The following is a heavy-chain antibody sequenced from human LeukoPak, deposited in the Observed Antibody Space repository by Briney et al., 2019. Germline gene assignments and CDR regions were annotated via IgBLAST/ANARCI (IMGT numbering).Heavy chain of an antibody. Sequence: GGSLRLSCAASGFTFSSYTMNWVRQAPGKGLECLSYISSSGSTIYYADSVKGRFTVSRDDAKNSLYLQMNSLRVEDTAVYYCARDCGGDCFDAFDIWGRGTMATVSS. J-gene: IGHJ3*02. CDR1: GFTFSSYT. V-gene: IGHV3-48*03. D-gene: IGHD2-21*02. CDR3: ARDCGGDCFDAFDI. CDR2: ISSSGSTI.